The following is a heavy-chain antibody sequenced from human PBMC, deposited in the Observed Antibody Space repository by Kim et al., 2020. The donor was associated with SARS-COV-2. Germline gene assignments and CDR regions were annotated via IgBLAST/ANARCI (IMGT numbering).Heavy chain of an antibody. Sequence: SETLSLTCTVSGGSVSSGSYYWSWIRQAPGKGLEWIGYIYYSGSTNYNPSLKSRVTMSVDTSKIQVSLKLSSVTAADTAVYYCARDGPYYYDTWGQGTLVTVSS. J-gene: IGHJ5*02. V-gene: IGHV4-61*01. CDR3: ARDGPYYYDT. CDR2: IYYSGST. D-gene: IGHD3-22*01. CDR1: GGSVSSGSYY.